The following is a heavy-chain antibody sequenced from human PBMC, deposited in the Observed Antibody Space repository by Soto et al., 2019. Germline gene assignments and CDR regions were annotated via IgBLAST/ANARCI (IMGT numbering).Heavy chain of an antibody. D-gene: IGHD3-3*01. CDR1: GGSISSYY. V-gene: IGHV4-59*01. Sequence: SETLSLTCTVSGGSISSYYWSWIRQPPGKGLEWIGYIYYSGSTNYNPSLKSRVTISVDTSKNQFSLKLSSVTAADTAFYFCATRPPGERYFGVLDFWGQGTLVTVSS. CDR3: ATRPPGERYFGVLDF. CDR2: IYYSGST. J-gene: IGHJ4*02.